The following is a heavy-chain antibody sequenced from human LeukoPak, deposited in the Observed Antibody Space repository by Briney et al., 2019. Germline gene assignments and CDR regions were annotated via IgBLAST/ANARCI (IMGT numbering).Heavy chain of an antibody. CDR3: ARVSDYYDSSGSAEYFQH. J-gene: IGHJ1*01. D-gene: IGHD3-22*01. CDR2: VNHSGST. V-gene: IGHV4-34*01. Sequence: SETLSLTRAVYGGPFSWYYWRWIRQPPPKGLPWVGGVNHSGSTNYNPSLKSRVTISVDTSKNQFSLKLSSVTAADTAVYYCARVSDYYDSSGSAEYFQHWGQGTLVTVSS. CDR1: GGPFSWYY.